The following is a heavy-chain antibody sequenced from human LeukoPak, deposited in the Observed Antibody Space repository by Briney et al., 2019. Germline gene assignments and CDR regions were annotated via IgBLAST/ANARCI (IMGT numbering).Heavy chain of an antibody. Sequence: PSETLSLTCAVYGGSFSGYYWSWIRQPPGKGLEWIGEINHSGSTNYNPSLKSRVTISVDTSKNQFSLKLSSVTAADTAVYYCARDGTPLLWFGESSRIDAFDIWGQGTMVTVSS. D-gene: IGHD3-10*01. CDR1: GGSFSGYY. V-gene: IGHV4-34*01. CDR3: ARDGTPLLWFGESSRIDAFDI. J-gene: IGHJ3*02. CDR2: INHSGST.